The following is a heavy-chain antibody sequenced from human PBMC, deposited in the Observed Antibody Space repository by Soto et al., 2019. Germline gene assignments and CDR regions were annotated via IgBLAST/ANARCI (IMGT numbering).Heavy chain of an antibody. V-gene: IGHV1-46*01. Sequence: QVQLVQSGAEVKKPGASVKVSCKASGYTFTSYYMHWVRQAPGQGLEWMGIINPSGGSTSYAQKFQGRVTMTRDTSTSTVYMELSSLRSEDMAVYYCASGRYGDYLDYYGMDVWGQGTTVTVSS. CDR2: INPSGGST. D-gene: IGHD4-17*01. J-gene: IGHJ6*02. CDR1: GYTFTSYY. CDR3: ASGRYGDYLDYYGMDV.